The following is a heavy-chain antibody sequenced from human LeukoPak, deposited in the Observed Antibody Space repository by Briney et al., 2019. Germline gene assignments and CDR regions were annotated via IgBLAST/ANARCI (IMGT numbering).Heavy chain of an antibody. CDR3: ARTPQYGVSWFDS. Sequence: SETLSLTCTVSGGSISNYYWSWIRQPPGKGLEWIGYIYSSGSTNYSPSLKSRVTISVDSSNNQFSLKLNSVTAADTAVYYCARTPQYGVSWFDSWGQGTLVTVSS. V-gene: IGHV4-59*08. CDR2: IYSSGST. D-gene: IGHD2/OR15-2a*01. J-gene: IGHJ5*01. CDR1: GGSISNYY.